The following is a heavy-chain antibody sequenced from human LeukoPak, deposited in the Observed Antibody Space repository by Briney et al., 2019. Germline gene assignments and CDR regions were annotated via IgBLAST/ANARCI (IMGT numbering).Heavy chain of an antibody. J-gene: IGHJ4*02. V-gene: IGHV1-18*01. CDR2: ISAYNGNT. D-gene: IGHD3-22*01. CDR1: GYTFTSYG. Sequence: GASVTVSCKASGYTFTSYGNSWVRQAPGQGLEWMGWISAYNGNTNYAQKFQGRVTMTTDTSTSTAYMELRSLRSDDTAVYYCARDASAYYSRWFDNWGQGTLVTVSS. CDR3: ARDASAYYSRWFDN.